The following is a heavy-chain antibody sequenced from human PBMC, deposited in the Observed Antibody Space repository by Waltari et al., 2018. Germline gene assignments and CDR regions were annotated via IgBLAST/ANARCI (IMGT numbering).Heavy chain of an antibody. CDR2: IRSKANDYAT. Sequence: EVQLVESGGGLVQPGGSLKLSCAASGFTFSASAMHWVRPASGTGLEWVGRIRSKANDYATAYAASVKGRFTISRDDSKNTAYLQMNSLKTEDTAVYYCTSPAKHCSGGSCYDPLFDYWGQGTLVTVSS. CDR3: TSPAKHCSGGSCYDPLFDY. D-gene: IGHD2-15*01. J-gene: IGHJ4*02. CDR1: GFTFSASA. V-gene: IGHV3-73*02.